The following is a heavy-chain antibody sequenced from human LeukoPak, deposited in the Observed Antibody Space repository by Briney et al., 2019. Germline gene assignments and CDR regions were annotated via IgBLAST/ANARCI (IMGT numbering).Heavy chain of an antibody. J-gene: IGHJ4*02. CDR1: GYTFTSYY. D-gene: IGHD6-13*01. CDR2: INPNSGGT. V-gene: IGHV1-2*02. CDR3: ARDEVGSSWYRGDYFDY. Sequence: ASVKVSCKASGYTFTSYYMHWVRQAPGQGLEWMGWINPNSGGTNYAQKFQGRVTMTRDTSISTAYMELSRLRSDDTAVYYCARDEVGSSWYRGDYFDYWGQGTLVTVSS.